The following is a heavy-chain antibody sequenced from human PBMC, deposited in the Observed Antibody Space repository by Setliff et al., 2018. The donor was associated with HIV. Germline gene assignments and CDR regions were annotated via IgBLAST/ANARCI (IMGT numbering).Heavy chain of an antibody. D-gene: IGHD3-10*01. V-gene: IGHV4-38-2*02. Sequence: SETLSLTCTVSSYSSSSGYFWGWIRQPPGKGLEWIGTIYHNGNTYYNPSLKSRVTISVDTSKNQISLRLSSVTAADTAVYYCARLSGGMVPNYWGQGTQVTVSS. CDR2: IYHNGNT. J-gene: IGHJ4*02. CDR3: ARLSGGMVPNY. CDR1: SYSSSSGYF.